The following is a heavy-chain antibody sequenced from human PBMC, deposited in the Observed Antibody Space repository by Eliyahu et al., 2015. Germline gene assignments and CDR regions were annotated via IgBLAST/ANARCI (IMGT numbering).Heavy chain of an antibody. CDR3: ARGERLGYCSGGSCYPFDY. J-gene: IGHJ4*02. Sequence: EVQLVESGGGLVKPGGSLRLSCAASGXTFSSYSRNWVRQAPGKGLEWVSSISSSSSYIYYADSVKGRFTISRDNAKNSLYLQMNSLRAEDTAVYYCARGERLGYCSGGSCYPFDYWGQGTLVTVSS. V-gene: IGHV3-21*01. CDR1: GXTFSSYS. D-gene: IGHD2-15*01. CDR2: ISSSSSYI.